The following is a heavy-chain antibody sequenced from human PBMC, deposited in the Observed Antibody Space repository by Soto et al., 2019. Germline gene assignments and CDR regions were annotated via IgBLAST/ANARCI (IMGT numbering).Heavy chain of an antibody. Sequence: SETLSLTCTVSGGSISSYYWSWIRQPPGKGLEWIGYIYYSGSTNYNPSLKSRVTISVDTSKNQFSLKLSSVTAADTAVYYCAGTYYNILTAKEDYYGMDVWGQGTTVTVSS. J-gene: IGHJ6*02. CDR2: IYYSGST. CDR3: AGTYYNILTAKEDYYGMDV. D-gene: IGHD3-9*01. V-gene: IGHV4-59*01. CDR1: GGSISSYY.